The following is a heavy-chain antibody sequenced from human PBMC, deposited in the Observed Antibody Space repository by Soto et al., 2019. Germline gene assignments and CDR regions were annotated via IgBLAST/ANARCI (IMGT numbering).Heavy chain of an antibody. CDR3: AMTSTSGTRFDY. D-gene: IGHD1-1*01. Sequence: QVQLQESGPGLVKPSGTLSLTCAVSGGSISTSNWWSWVRQPPGKGLEWIGEVYHSGSTNYNPSFRSRVAMSVDKSTNQFSLKLNSVTAADTALYYCAMTSTSGTRFDYWGQGSLVTVSS. V-gene: IGHV4-4*02. CDR1: GGSISTSNW. J-gene: IGHJ4*02. CDR2: VYHSGST.